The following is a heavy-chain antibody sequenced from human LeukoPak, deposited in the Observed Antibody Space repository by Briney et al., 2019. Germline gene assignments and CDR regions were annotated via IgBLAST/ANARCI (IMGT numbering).Heavy chain of an antibody. CDR1: GYTFTSYG. CDR3: ARGGGDIVVVPAAWVNWFDP. D-gene: IGHD2-2*01. Sequence: GASVKVSCKASGYTFTSYGISWVRQAPGQGLEWMGWISAYNGNTNYAQKLQGRVTMTTDTSTSTAYMELRSLRSDDTAVYYCARGGGDIVVVPAAWVNWFDPWGQGTLVTVSS. J-gene: IGHJ5*02. CDR2: ISAYNGNT. V-gene: IGHV1-18*01.